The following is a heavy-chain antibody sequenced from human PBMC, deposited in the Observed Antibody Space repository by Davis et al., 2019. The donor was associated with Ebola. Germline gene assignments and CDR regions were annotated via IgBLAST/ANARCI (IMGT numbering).Heavy chain of an antibody. CDR3: AREVIAAVDTDGFDI. Sequence: LRLSCTVSGGSISNGNYFWSWIRQPPGKGLEWIGYIDYRGSAYYNPSLKSRVTISVDTSKNQFSLDLTSVTAADTAVYYCAREVIAAVDTDGFDIWGQGTMVTVSS. CDR1: GGSISNGNYF. J-gene: IGHJ3*02. CDR2: IDYRGSA. D-gene: IGHD6-13*01. V-gene: IGHV4-30-4*01.